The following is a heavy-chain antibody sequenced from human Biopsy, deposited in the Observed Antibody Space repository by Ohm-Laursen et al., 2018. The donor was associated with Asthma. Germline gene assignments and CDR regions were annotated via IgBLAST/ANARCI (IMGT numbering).Heavy chain of an antibody. V-gene: IGHV3-7*01. Sequence: GSLRLSCAASGFTFGDYWMSWVRQVPGKGLEWVANIKHDGTEKNHVDSLKGRFTISRDNAKNSLYLQMNSLRAEDTAVYYCARTHERWTSIQDDALDIWGQGTMVIVSS. CDR3: ARTHERWTSIQDDALDI. J-gene: IGHJ3*02. CDR1: GFTFGDYW. CDR2: IKHDGTEK. D-gene: IGHD4-23*01.